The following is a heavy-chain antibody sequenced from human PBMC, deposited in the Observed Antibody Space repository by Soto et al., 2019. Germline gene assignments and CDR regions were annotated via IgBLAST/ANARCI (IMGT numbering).Heavy chain of an antibody. CDR1: GFTFCSYA. D-gene: IGHD2-15*01. V-gene: IGHV3-23*01. Sequence: PGGALRLSCAASGFTFCSYAMSWVRPAPGKGLEWVSAISGSGGSTYYADSVKGRFTISRDNSKNTLYLQMNSLRAEDTAVYYCAKEDELDGGTTDWGQGTLVTVSS. CDR2: ISGSGGST. CDR3: AKEDELDGGTTD. J-gene: IGHJ4*02.